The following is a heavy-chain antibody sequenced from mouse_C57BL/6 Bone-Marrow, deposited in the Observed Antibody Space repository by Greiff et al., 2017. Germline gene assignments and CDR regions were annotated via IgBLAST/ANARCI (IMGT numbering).Heavy chain of an antibody. J-gene: IGHJ1*03. CDR2: IYPGNSDT. V-gene: IGHV1-5*01. D-gene: IGHD1-1*01. Sequence: EVQLQQSGTVLARPGASVKMSCKTSGYTFTSYWMHWVKQRPGQGLEWIGAIYPGNSDTSYNQKFKGKAKLTAVTSASTAYMELSSLTNEDSAVYYCTRSHYYGSSWYFDVWGTGTTVTVSS. CDR1: GYTFTSYW. CDR3: TRSHYYGSSWYFDV.